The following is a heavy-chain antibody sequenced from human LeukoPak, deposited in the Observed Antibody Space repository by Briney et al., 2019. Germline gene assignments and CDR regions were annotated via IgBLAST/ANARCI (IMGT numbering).Heavy chain of an antibody. D-gene: IGHD5-18*01. CDR2: MWYDGSNK. Sequence: GGSLRLSCAASGFTFSNYGMHWVRQAPGKGLEWVAVMWYDGSNKYYTDSVEGRFTISRDNSKNTLYLQMNSLRAEDTAVYYCAREDTSLVIAYWGQGTLVTVSS. J-gene: IGHJ4*02. CDR3: AREDTSLVIAY. CDR1: GFTFSNYG. V-gene: IGHV3-33*01.